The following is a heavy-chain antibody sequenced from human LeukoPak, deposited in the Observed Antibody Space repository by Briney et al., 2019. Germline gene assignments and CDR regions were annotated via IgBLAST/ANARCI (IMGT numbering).Heavy chain of an antibody. CDR1: GGTFSSYA. CDR2: INPIFGTA. Sequence: SVKVSCKASGGTFSSYAISWVRQAPGQGLEWMGGINPIFGTANYAQKFQGRVTITADESTSTAYMELSSLRSEDTAVYYCARDRYYDSSGTFDYWGQGTLVTVSS. CDR3: ARDRYYDSSGTFDY. J-gene: IGHJ4*02. V-gene: IGHV1-69*13. D-gene: IGHD3-22*01.